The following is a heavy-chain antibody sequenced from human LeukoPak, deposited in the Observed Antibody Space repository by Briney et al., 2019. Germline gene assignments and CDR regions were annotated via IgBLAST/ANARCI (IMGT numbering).Heavy chain of an antibody. V-gene: IGHV4-59*01. CDR3: ARGADILTGYYYYGMDV. Sequence: SETLSLTCTVSGGSISSYYWSWIRQPPGKGLEWIGYIYYSGSTNYNPSLKSRVTISVDTSKNQFSLKLSSVTAADTAVYYCARGADILTGYYYYGMDVWGQGTTVNVSS. D-gene: IGHD3-9*01. J-gene: IGHJ6*02. CDR2: IYYSGST. CDR1: GGSISSYY.